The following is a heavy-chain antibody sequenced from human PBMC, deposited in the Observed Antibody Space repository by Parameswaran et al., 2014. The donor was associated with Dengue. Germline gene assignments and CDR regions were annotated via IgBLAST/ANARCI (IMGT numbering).Heavy chain of an antibody. Sequence: WVRQAPGQGLEWMGWISAYNGNTNYAQKLQGRVTMTTDTSTSTAYMELRSLRSDDTAVYYCARDSRDWNLDYWGQGTLVTVSS. J-gene: IGHJ4*02. V-gene: IGHV1-18*01. D-gene: IGHD1-1*01. CDR3: ARDSRDWNLDY. CDR2: ISAYNGNT.